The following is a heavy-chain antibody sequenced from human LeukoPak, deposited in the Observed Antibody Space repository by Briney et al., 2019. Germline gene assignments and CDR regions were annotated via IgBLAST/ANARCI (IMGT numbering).Heavy chain of an antibody. CDR2: ISSDSSSFK. J-gene: IGHJ4*02. CDR3: ARGTNWSPLDFDY. Sequence: GGSLRLSCAASGFTFSSYHFHWVRQAPGKGLEWVSSISSDSSSFKYYAHSVQGRFTISRDNARNLMYLQMNSLRAEDTAVYYCARGTNWSPLDFDYWGQGTLVTVSS. D-gene: IGHD1-20*01. CDR1: GFTFSSYH. V-gene: IGHV3-21*04.